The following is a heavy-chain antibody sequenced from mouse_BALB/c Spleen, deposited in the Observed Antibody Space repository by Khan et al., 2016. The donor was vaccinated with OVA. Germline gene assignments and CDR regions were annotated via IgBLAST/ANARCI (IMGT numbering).Heavy chain of an antibody. Sequence: QVQLQQSGAELVRPGASVKLSCKTTGYIFTSYWIHWVKQRSGQVLDWIARIYPGTDNTYYNEKLKDKATLTAAKSSSTSYMQLSSLQSKDAAVFFCAREEAFHYFGYWGQGTTLTVSS. CDR1: GYIFTSYW. CDR2: IYPGTDNT. V-gene: IGHV1S132*01. CDR3: AREEAFHYFGY. D-gene: IGHD3-2*02. J-gene: IGHJ2*01.